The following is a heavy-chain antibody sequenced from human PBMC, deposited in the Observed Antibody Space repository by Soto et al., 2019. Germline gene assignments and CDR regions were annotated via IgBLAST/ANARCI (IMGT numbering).Heavy chain of an antibody. J-gene: IGHJ4*02. CDR1: GFTFSSFV. CDR2: IWSDGSNK. CDR3: ARESGNYHFDY. Sequence: GGSLRLSCAASGFTFSSFVMHWVRQAPGKGLEWVAAIWSDGSNKYYADSVKGRFTISRDNSENTLFLQMSSLRAEDTAEYYCARESGNYHFDYWGQGTLVTVSS. V-gene: IGHV3-33*01. D-gene: IGHD3-10*01.